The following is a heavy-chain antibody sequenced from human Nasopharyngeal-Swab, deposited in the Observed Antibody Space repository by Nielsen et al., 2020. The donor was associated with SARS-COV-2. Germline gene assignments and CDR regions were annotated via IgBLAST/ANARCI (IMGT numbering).Heavy chain of an antibody. CDR3: ARAYCGGDCYSPYNWFDP. CDR2: INHSGST. Sequence: SETLSLTCAVYGGSFSGYYWSWIRQPPGKGLEWIGEINHSGSTNYNPSLKSRVTISVDTSKNQFSLKLSSVTAADTAVYYCARAYCGGDCYSPYNWFDPWGQGTLVTVSS. CDR1: GGSFSGYY. D-gene: IGHD2-21*01. J-gene: IGHJ5*02. V-gene: IGHV4-34*01.